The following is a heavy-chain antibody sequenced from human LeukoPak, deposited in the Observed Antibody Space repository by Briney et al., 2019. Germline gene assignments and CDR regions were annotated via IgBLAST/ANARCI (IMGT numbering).Heavy chain of an antibody. Sequence: SGGSLRLSCAASGFTVSRNYMSWVRQAPGKGLEWVSVIYSGGSTYYVDSVKGRFTISRDNSKNTLYLQMNSLRAEDTAVYYCARGAPAVAGVHFDYWGQGTLVTVSS. D-gene: IGHD6-19*01. V-gene: IGHV3-53*01. CDR3: ARGAPAVAGVHFDY. CDR2: IYSGGST. J-gene: IGHJ4*02. CDR1: GFTVSRNY.